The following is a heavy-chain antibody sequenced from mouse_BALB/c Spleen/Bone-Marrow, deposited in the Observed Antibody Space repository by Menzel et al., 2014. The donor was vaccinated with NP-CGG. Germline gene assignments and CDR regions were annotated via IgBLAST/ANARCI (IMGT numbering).Heavy chain of an antibody. CDR3: ARWRYGYAMDY. V-gene: IGHV5-17*02. J-gene: IGHJ4*01. CDR1: GFTFSSFG. Sequence: EVQVVESGGGLVQPGGSRKLSCAASGFTFSSFGMHWVRQAPEKGLEWVAYISSGSSTIYYADTVKGRVTISRDNPKNTLFLQMTSLRSEDTAMYYCARWRYGYAMDYWGQGTSVTVAS. D-gene: IGHD2-14*01. CDR2: ISSGSSTI.